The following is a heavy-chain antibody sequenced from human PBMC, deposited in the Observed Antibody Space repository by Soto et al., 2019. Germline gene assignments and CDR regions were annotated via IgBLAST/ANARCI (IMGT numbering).Heavy chain of an antibody. CDR2: IRGSGGST. D-gene: IGHD3-9*01. Sequence: EVQLLESGGGLVQPGGCLRLSCAASGFTFSSYAMSWVRQAPGKGREWVSAIRGSGGSTYYADSVKGRFTISIENSKNTVYLQINRLRAEDTAVYYCAKDSFPDDILPGYYMGDAFDIWGQGTMVTVSS. CDR3: AKDSFPDDILPGYYMGDAFDI. J-gene: IGHJ3*02. V-gene: IGHV3-23*01. CDR1: GFTFSSYA.